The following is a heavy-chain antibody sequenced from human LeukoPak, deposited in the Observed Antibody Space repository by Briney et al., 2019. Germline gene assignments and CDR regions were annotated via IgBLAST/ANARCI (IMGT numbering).Heavy chain of an antibody. CDR3: ARDDNYGIFVNVDY. D-gene: IGHD4-11*01. J-gene: IGHJ4*02. CDR2: ISTSTGDT. CDR1: GYIITSYY. Sequence: ASVKVSCKASGYIITSYYMHWVRQAPGQGPEWMGWISTSTGDTKYTQKFQGRVTLTTDTSTSTAYMELSSLRSDDTAVYYCARDDNYGIFVNVDYWGQGTLVTVSS. V-gene: IGHV1-2*02.